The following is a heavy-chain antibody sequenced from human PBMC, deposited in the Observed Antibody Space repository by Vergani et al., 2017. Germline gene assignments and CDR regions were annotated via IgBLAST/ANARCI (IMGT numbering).Heavy chain of an antibody. CDR2: ISGSGGST. Sequence: EVQLLESGGGLVQPGGSLRLSCEASGFSFPGYAMSWVRQAPGKGLEWVSAISGSGGSTYYADSVKGRFTISRDNSKNTLYLQMNSLRTEDTANYYCRGEMDVWGKGTTVTVSS. CDR1: GFSFPGYA. J-gene: IGHJ6*04. CDR3: RGEMDV. V-gene: IGHV3-23*01.